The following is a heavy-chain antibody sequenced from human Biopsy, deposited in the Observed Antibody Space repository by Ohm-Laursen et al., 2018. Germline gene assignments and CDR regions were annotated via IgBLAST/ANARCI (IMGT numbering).Heavy chain of an antibody. D-gene: IGHD4-23*01. CDR1: GGFISTYY. CDR3: ARGSNDFGGLYFPR. V-gene: IGHV4-4*07. CDR2: IYNTGST. Sequence: SDTLSLTCTVSGGFISTYYWNWIRQPAGKALEWIGRIYNTGSTNYNPSLQSRVTMSVDTSKNQFSLKMSSVTAADTAVYYCARGSNDFGGLYFPRWGQGTLLTVSS. J-gene: IGHJ4*02.